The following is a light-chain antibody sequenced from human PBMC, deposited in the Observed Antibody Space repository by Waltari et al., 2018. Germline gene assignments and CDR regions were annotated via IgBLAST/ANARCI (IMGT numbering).Light chain of an antibody. J-gene: IGLJ3*02. V-gene: IGLV2-23*02. CDR3: FSYAGSRNWV. Sequence: QSALTQAASVSGSPGQSITMSCTGTNSDVGSYNLVSWYQQNPGEAPKLMIFEVTKRPSGVSNRFSGSKAGNPASLTISGLQAEDEAHYYCFSYAGSRNWVFGGGTKLTVL. CDR1: NSDVGSYNL. CDR2: EVT.